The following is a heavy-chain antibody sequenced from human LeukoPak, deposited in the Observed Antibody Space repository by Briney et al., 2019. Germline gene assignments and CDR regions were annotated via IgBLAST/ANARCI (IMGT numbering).Heavy chain of an antibody. CDR2: ISSRTSNI. CDR1: GFIFSSYG. CDR3: ARNDFDFDY. J-gene: IGHJ4*02. V-gene: IGHV3-21*01. Sequence: MPGGSLRLSCAASGFIFSSYGMSWVRQAPGKRLEWVSSISSRTSNIYYAGTVKGQFTISRDNAKNSLYLQMNSLRAEDTAVYYCARNDFDFDYWGQGTLVTVSS. D-gene: IGHD2-21*02.